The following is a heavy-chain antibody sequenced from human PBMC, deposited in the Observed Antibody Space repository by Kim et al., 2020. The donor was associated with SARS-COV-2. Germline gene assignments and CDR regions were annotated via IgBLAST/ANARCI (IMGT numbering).Heavy chain of an antibody. Sequence: ASVKVSCKASGYTLTAFPMNWVRQAPGQGLEWMGWINTNTGNPTYAKGFTGRFVFSLDPSVGTAYLQISSLRAEDTAVYYCARSNWHIEHWGQGTLVTVSS. CDR1: GYTLTAFP. CDR3: ARSNWHIEH. D-gene: IGHD2-21*01. CDR2: INTNTGNP. J-gene: IGHJ4*02. V-gene: IGHV7-4-1*02.